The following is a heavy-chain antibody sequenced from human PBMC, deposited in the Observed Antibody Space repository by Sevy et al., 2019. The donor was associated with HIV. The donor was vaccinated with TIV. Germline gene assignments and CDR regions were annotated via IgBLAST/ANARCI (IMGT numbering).Heavy chain of an antibody. CDR1: GYTLTKLS. CDR3: AITKDYYDNSGYPFDY. Sequence: ASVKVSCKVSGYTLTKLSMHWVRQAPGKGLEWMGTLAPEDGKTICAQKFQGRVTMTEDTSIDTAYMELSSLRSEDTAVFYCAITKDYYDNSGYPFDYWGQGTLVTVSS. J-gene: IGHJ4*02. V-gene: IGHV1-24*01. CDR2: LAPEDGKT. D-gene: IGHD3-22*01.